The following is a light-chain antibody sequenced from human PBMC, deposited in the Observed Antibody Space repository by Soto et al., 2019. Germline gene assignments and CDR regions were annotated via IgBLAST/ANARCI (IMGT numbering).Light chain of an antibody. CDR2: EVS. CDR1: SGDVGGNTY. J-gene: IGLJ1*01. V-gene: IGLV2-14*01. Sequence: QSVLTQPASVSGSPGRSITISCTGTSGDVGGNTYVPWYQQHPDKPPNLMIYEVSNRPPGVSNRFSGSKSGNTASLTISGLQAEDEAEYYCSSYTSTSSDYVFGTGTKVTVL. CDR3: SSYTSTSSDYV.